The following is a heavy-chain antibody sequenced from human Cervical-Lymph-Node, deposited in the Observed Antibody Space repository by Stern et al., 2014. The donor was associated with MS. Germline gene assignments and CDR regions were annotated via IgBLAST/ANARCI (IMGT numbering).Heavy chain of an antibody. V-gene: IGHV1-3*01. J-gene: IGHJ5*02. Sequence: VQLVQSGAEVKKPGASVKVSCKSSGYTFTKSDLHWVRQAPGHRPEWMGWINVDNGDTKYSQTFQGRVSITRDTVANTAYMELSGLTSDDAAVYYCASGFVFRGGWLDPWGQGTMVTVSS. D-gene: IGHD3-16*01. CDR1: GYTFTKSD. CDR2: INVDNGDT. CDR3: ASGFVFRGGWLDP.